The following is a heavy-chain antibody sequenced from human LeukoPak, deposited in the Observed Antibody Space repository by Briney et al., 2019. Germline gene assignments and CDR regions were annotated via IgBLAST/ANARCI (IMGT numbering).Heavy chain of an antibody. J-gene: IGHJ5*02. V-gene: IGHV3-23*01. CDR3: AKYYDFWSGYEGFDP. CDR2: ISGSGGST. D-gene: IGHD3-3*01. CDR1: GFTFSSYA. Sequence: GGSLRLSCAASGFTFSSYAMSWVRQAPGKGLEWVSAISGSGGSTYYADSVKGRFTISRDTSKNTLYLQVNSLRAEDTAVYYCAKYYDFWSGYEGFDPWGQGTLVTVSS.